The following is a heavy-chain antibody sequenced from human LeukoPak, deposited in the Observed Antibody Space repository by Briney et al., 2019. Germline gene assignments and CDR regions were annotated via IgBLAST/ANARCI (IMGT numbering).Heavy chain of an antibody. CDR2: VYYSGST. J-gene: IGHJ4*02. CDR3: ARHRSFDYLFPYDY. Sequence: PSETLSLTCGVSGASIGSYSHYWGWIRQPPGKGLEWIGSVYYSGSTYYNPSLKSRVTISIDTSKNQFSLNLRSVTAADTAVYYCARHRSFDYLFPYDYWGQGTLVTVSS. CDR1: GASIGSYSHY. V-gene: IGHV4-39*01. D-gene: IGHD3-9*01.